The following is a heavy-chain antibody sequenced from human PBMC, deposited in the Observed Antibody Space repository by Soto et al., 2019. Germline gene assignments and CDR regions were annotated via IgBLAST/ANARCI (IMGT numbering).Heavy chain of an antibody. CDR3: ARVPYDSSGIDQ. Sequence: QVQLVESGGGLVKPGGSLRLSCAASGFTFTDYYMSWIRQAPGKGLEWVSYISGRGSTIYYADSVKGRFTISRDNAKNSLYLQMNSMRAEDTAVYYCARVPYDSSGIDQWGQGTLVNVSS. V-gene: IGHV3-11*01. J-gene: IGHJ5*02. CDR1: GFTFTDYY. D-gene: IGHD3-22*01. CDR2: ISGRGSTI.